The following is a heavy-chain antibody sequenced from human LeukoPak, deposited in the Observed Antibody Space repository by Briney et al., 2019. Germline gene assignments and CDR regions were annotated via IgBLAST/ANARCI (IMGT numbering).Heavy chain of an antibody. CDR1: GGSFSGYY. D-gene: IGHD3-22*01. CDR3: ASSRRYYYDSSGYYAFDI. V-gene: IGHV4-59*06. J-gene: IGHJ3*02. CDR2: IYYSGST. Sequence: SETLSLTCAVNGGSFSGYYWSWIRQPPGKGLEWIGYIYYSGSTYYNPSLKSRVTISVDTSKNHFSLKLSSVTAADTAVYYCASSRRYYYDSSGYYAFDIWGQGTMVTVSS.